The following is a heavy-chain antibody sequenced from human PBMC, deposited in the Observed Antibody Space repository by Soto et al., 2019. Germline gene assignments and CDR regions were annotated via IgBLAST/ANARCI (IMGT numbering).Heavy chain of an antibody. CDR1: GFTFSTYG. Sequence: LRLSCAASGFTFSTYGMQWVRQAPGKGLEWVAVISYDGYLKYYVDAVKGRFTVARDNSRNTLFLEMNSLRVEDTAVYFCAKDFKVSGSHYGTLNYYYGMDVWGQGTTVTVSS. V-gene: IGHV3-30*18. D-gene: IGHD3-10*01. CDR3: AKDFKVSGSHYGTLNYYYGMDV. CDR2: ISYDGYLK. J-gene: IGHJ6*02.